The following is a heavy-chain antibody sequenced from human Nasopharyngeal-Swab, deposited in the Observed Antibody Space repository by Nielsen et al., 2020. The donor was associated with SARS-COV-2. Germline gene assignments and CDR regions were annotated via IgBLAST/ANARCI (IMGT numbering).Heavy chain of an antibody. CDR3: ARGVVAAYFDS. J-gene: IGHJ4*02. CDR1: GYTFNTYG. V-gene: IGHV1-18*01. CDR2: ISGYNGNT. Sequence: ASVKVSCKASGYTFNTYGITWVRQAPGQGLEWMGWISGYNGNTNYAQKFKGRVTLTTDTSTSTAYVELRSLRFDDTAVYYCARGVVAAYFDSWGQGSLVTVSS. D-gene: IGHD6-19*01.